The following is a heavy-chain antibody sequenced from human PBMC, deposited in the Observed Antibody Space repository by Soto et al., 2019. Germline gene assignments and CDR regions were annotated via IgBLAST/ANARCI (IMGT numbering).Heavy chain of an antibody. Sequence: EVQLVESGGGLVQPGGSLRLSCTASGFTFGTYWMSWVRQAPGKGLEWVANIMQAGSEKQYVDSVKGRFTISRDNAKRSLYLQMNGLRAEDTAVYYCARGHSAPDHWGQGTLVTVSS. J-gene: IGHJ4*02. V-gene: IGHV3-7*01. CDR2: IMQAGSEK. CDR1: GFTFGTYW. CDR3: ARGHSAPDH.